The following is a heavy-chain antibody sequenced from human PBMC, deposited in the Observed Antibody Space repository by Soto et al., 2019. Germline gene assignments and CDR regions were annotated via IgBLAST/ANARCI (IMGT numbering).Heavy chain of an antibody. J-gene: IGHJ4*02. D-gene: IGHD5-12*01. CDR2: NKNKPKSYTT. CDR3: ARNIVATKYLYY. V-gene: IGHV3-72*01. CDR1: GFTFSDNY. Sequence: EVQLVESGGGLIQPGGSLRLSCAASGFTFSDNYMDWVRQAPGKGLERIGRNKNKPKSYTTQYAASVKGRFTITRDDSINTLHLQMGSLIADDTAVYYCARNIVATKYLYYWGQGTLVSISS.